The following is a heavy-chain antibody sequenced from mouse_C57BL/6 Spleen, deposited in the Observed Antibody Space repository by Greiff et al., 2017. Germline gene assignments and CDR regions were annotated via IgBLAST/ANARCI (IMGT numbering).Heavy chain of an antibody. CDR3: ARRSNYDYAMDY. Sequence: QVQLQQPGAELVRPGTSVKLSCKASGYTFTSYWMHWVKQRPGQGLEWIGVIDPSDSYTNYNQNFKGKATLTVDTSYSTAYMQLSSLTSEDSAVYYCARRSNYDYAMDYWGQGTSVTVSA. CDR2: IDPSDSYT. D-gene: IGHD2-5*01. V-gene: IGHV1-59*01. J-gene: IGHJ4*01. CDR1: GYTFTSYW.